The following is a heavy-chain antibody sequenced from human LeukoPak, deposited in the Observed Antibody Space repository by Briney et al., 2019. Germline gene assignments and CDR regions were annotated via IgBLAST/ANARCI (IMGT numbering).Heavy chain of an antibody. CDR2: IIPILGIA. J-gene: IGHJ4*02. CDR1: GGTFSSYA. V-gene: IGHV1-69*04. Sequence: ASVKVSCKASGGTFSSYAISWVRQAPGQGLEWMGRIIPILGIANYAQKFQGRVTITADKSTSTAYMELSSLRSEDTAVYYCAIVRGVRIAAAHYWGQGTLVTVSS. D-gene: IGHD6-13*01. CDR3: AIVRGVRIAAAHY.